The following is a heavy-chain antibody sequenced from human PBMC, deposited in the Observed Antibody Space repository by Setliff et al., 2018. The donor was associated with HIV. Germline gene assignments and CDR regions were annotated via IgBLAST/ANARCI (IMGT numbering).Heavy chain of an antibody. D-gene: IGHD5-12*01. J-gene: IGHJ4*02. Sequence: ASVKVSCKASGYTFTSYGISWVRQAPGQGLEWMGWISAYNGNTNYAQKLQGRVTMTTDTSTTTVYMELRSLRSDDTAVYYWAKDSGYEGDHYFDYWGQGTLVTVSS. V-gene: IGHV1-18*01. CDR2: ISAYNGNT. CDR3: AKDSGYEGDHYFDY. CDR1: GYTFTSYG.